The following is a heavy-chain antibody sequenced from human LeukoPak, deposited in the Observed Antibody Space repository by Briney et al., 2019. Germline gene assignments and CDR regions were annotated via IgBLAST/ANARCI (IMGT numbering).Heavy chain of an antibody. D-gene: IGHD3-10*01. CDR3: AKEGAYPIITYDS. V-gene: IGHV3-7*01. CDR2: IKRDGNEK. J-gene: IGHJ5*01. CDR1: AFTFSNYW. Sequence: GGSQRLSCAASAFTFSNYWMSWVRQAPGKGLEWVANIKRDGNEKNYVDSVKGRFSISRDNAKNSLYLQMDSLRAEDTAVYYCAKEGAYPIITYDSWGQGALVTVSS.